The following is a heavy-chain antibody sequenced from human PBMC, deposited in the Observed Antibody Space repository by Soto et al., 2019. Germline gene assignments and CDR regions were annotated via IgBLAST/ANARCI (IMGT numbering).Heavy chain of an antibody. CDR2: IYYSGST. D-gene: IGHD2-8*01. Sequence: LSLTFTVSCGSVSGGSYYWSWIRHRPGKVLEWIGYIYYSGSTNYNPSLKSRVTISVDTSKNQFSLKLSSVTAADTAVYYCAREMVDSAALYYYYYGMDVWGQGTTVTVSS. J-gene: IGHJ6*02. V-gene: IGHV4-61*01. CDR3: AREMVDSAALYYYYYGMDV. CDR1: CGSVSGGSYY.